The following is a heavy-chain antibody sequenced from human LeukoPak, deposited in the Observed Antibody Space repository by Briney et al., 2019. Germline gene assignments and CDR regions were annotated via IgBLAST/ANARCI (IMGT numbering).Heavy chain of an antibody. D-gene: IGHD3-22*01. Sequence: PGGSLRLSCAASGFTFSSYSMNWVRQAPGKGLEWVSSISSSSSYIYYADSVKGRFTISRDNAKNSLYLQMNSLRAEDTAVYYCARDLRYDSSGYYYSYFDYWGQGTLVTVSS. V-gene: IGHV3-21*01. CDR3: ARDLRYDSSGYYYSYFDY. CDR2: ISSSSSYI. CDR1: GFTFSSYS. J-gene: IGHJ4*02.